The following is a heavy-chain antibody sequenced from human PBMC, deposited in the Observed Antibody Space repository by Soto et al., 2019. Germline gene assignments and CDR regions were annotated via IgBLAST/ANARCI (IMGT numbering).Heavy chain of an antibody. V-gene: IGHV3-23*01. Sequence: EVQLLESGGGLVQPGGSLRLSCAASGFTFSTYGMSWVRQAPGKGLQWVSAISGSGGSTYYAGSVKGRFTISRDNSKNTLYLQMSSLRVEDTAVYYCAISPIVVATPLDYWGQGTLVTVSS. CDR3: AISPIVVATPLDY. CDR1: GFTFSTYG. D-gene: IGHD3-22*01. CDR2: ISGSGGST. J-gene: IGHJ4*02.